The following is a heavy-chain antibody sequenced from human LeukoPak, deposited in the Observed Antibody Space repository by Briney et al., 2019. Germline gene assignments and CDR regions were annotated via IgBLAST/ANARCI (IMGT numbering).Heavy chain of an antibody. CDR1: GGTFSSYA. Sequence: GASVKVSCKASGGTFSSYAISWVRQAPGQGLEWMGGIIPIFGTANYAQKFQGRVTITADESTSTAYMELNSLRSEDTAVYYCARGPFIGAFDIWGQGTMVTVSS. J-gene: IGHJ3*02. CDR3: ARGPFIGAFDI. V-gene: IGHV1-69*13. D-gene: IGHD2-15*01. CDR2: IIPIFGTA.